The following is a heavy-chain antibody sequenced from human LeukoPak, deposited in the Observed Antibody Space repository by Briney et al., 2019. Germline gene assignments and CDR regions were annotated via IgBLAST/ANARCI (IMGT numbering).Heavy chain of an antibody. V-gene: IGHV3-23*01. CDR3: AKSFRSTGLDY. D-gene: IGHD2-2*01. Sequence: GSLRLSCAASGFTFRSYGMTWVRQAPGKGLEWVSAISGSGDSTYYADSVKGRFTISRDNSRNTLYLQMNSLRAGDTAVYYCAKSFRSTGLDYWGQGTLVTVSS. J-gene: IGHJ4*02. CDR2: ISGSGDST. CDR1: GFTFRSYG.